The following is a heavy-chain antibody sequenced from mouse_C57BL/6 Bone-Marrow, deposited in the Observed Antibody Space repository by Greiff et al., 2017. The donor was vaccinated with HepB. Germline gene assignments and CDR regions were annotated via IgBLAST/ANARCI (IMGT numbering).Heavy chain of an antibody. Sequence: EVQLQQSGPELVKPGASVKMSCKASGYTFTDYNMHWVKQSHGKSLEWIGYINPNNGGTSYNQKFKGKATLTVNKSSSTAYMELRSLTSEDCAVYYGARGDEGYDYDGAWFAYWGQGTLVTVSA. V-gene: IGHV1-22*01. D-gene: IGHD2-4*01. CDR2: INPNNGGT. CDR1: GYTFTDYN. J-gene: IGHJ3*01. CDR3: ARGDEGYDYDGAWFAY.